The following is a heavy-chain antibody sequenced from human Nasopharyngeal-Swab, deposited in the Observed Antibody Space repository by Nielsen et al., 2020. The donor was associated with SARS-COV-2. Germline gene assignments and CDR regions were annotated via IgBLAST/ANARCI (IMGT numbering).Heavy chain of an antibody. D-gene: IGHD1-26*01. Sequence: GESLKISCKGSGYSFTTYWIGWVRQMPGKGLEWMGILYPGDSNTRYSPSFQGQVTISVDKYSSTAYLQWSSLKASDTAIYYCARPMRPMGHYYFGMDVWGQGTTVTVSS. V-gene: IGHV5-51*01. CDR1: GYSFTTYW. CDR3: ARPMRPMGHYYFGMDV. J-gene: IGHJ6*02. CDR2: LYPGDSNT.